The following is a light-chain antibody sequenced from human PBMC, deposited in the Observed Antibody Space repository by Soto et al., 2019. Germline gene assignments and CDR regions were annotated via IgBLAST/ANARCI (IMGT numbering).Light chain of an antibody. V-gene: IGKV3-20*01. CDR1: QSVSSN. CDR2: GAS. Sequence: EIVLTQSPATLSLSPGERATLSCRASQSVSSNLAWYQQKPGQAPRLLIYGASTRATGIPDRFSGSGSGRDFTLTISRLEPEDFAVYYCQQYGSSPRTFGQGTKVDIK. J-gene: IGKJ1*01. CDR3: QQYGSSPRT.